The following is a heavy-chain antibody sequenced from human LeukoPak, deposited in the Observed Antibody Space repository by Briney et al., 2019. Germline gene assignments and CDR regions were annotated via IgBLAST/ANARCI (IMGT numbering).Heavy chain of an antibody. Sequence: GGSLRLSCAASGFTFSGYSMNWVRQAPGKGLEWVSSISSSSSNIYYADSVKGRLAISRDSAKNSLYLQMNSLGAEDAAVYYCASGSSARWYFDYWGQGTLVTVSS. CDR1: GFTFSGYS. CDR3: ASGSSARWYFDY. CDR2: ISSSSSNI. V-gene: IGHV3-21*01. J-gene: IGHJ4*02. D-gene: IGHD5-18*01.